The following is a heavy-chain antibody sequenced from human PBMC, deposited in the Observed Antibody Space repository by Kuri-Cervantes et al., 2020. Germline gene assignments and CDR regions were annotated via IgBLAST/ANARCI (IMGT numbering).Heavy chain of an antibody. J-gene: IGHJ3*02. D-gene: IGHD4-17*01. CDR2: ISSGSTTK. V-gene: IGHV3-48*01. CDR1: EFMFNIYT. CDR3: ARGATVTPSGAFDI. Sequence: GGSLRLSCVASEFMFNIYTMNWVRQAPGKGLEWISYISSGSTTKYYADSVKGRFTISRDNAKNSLYLQMNSLRAEDTAVYYCARGATVTPSGAFDIWGQGTMVTVSS.